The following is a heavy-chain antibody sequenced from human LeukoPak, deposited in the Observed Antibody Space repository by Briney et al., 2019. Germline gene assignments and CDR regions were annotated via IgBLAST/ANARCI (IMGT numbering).Heavy chain of an antibody. V-gene: IGHV1-24*01. Sequence: GASVKVSCKVSGYTLTDLSMHWVRHAPGRGLEWMGGFDLEDNETIYAQKFQGRVTMTEDTSTDTAYMELSSLRSEDTAVYYCATVSAEKTMVRGVIDWGLGAFDIWGQGTMVTVSS. J-gene: IGHJ3*02. CDR3: ATVSAEKTMVRGVIDWGLGAFDI. CDR2: FDLEDNET. D-gene: IGHD3-10*01. CDR1: GYTLTDLS.